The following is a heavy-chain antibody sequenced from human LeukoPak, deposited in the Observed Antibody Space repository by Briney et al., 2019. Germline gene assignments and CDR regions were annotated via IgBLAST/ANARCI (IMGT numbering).Heavy chain of an antibody. Sequence: SETLSLTCTVSGGSISGYYWSWIRQPPGKGLEWIGNIYYSGNTNYNPSLRSRVTISVDTSKNQFSLKLSSVTAADTAVYYCARYFSSSWYYYWFDPWGQGTLVTVSS. CDR1: GGSISGYY. CDR3: ARYFSSSWYYYWFDP. J-gene: IGHJ5*02. V-gene: IGHV4-59*01. D-gene: IGHD6-13*01. CDR2: IYYSGNT.